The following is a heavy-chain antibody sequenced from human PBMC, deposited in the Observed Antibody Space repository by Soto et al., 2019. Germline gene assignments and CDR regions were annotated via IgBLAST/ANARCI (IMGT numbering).Heavy chain of an antibody. CDR2: INAGNGNT. CDR1: GYTFTSYT. CDR3: ASALRRGAYYYGMDV. V-gene: IGHV1-3*05. D-gene: IGHD4-17*01. Sequence: QVQLVQSGAEEKKPGASVKVSCKASGYTFTSYTMHWVRQAPGQRLEWMGWINAGNGNTKYSQKFQGRVTITRDTSASTAYMELSSLRSEDTAVYYCASALRRGAYYYGMDVWGQWTTVTVSS. J-gene: IGHJ6*02.